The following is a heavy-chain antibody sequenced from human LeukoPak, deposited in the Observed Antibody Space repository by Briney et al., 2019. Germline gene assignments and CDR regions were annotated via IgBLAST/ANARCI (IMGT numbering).Heavy chain of an antibody. CDR2: IYTNGTT. V-gene: IGHV4-4*07. CDR3: AKEDIVVVTKYLHYGMDV. J-gene: IGHJ6*02. D-gene: IGHD2-15*01. CDR1: GGSVRNYY. Sequence: PSETLSLTCVVSGGSVRNYYWSWIRQPAGRGLEWIGRIYTNGTTNYSPSVKSRVTMSVDMSKYQFSLKLTSVTAADTAVYYCAKEDIVVVTKYLHYGMDVWGQGTTVTVSS.